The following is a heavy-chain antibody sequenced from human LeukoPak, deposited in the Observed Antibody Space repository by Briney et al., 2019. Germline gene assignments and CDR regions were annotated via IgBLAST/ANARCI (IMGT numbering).Heavy chain of an antibody. CDR3: AKDRKVKAPPDGMDV. CDR1: GFTVSSYS. Sequence: PGGSLRLSCAASGFTVSSYSMSWVRQAPGKGLEWVSAISGSGGSTYYADSVKGRFTISRDNSKNTLDLQMNSLRAEDTAVYYCAKDRKVKAPPDGMDVWGQGTTVTVSS. V-gene: IGHV3-23*01. J-gene: IGHJ6*02. CDR2: ISGSGGST.